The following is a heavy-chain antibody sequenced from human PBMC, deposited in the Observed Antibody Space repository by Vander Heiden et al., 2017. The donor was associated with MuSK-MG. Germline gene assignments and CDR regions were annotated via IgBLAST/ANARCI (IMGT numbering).Heavy chain of an antibody. V-gene: IGHV4-59*01. CDR1: GGSISSYY. CDR2: IYYSGST. Sequence: QVQLQESGPGLVKPSETLSLTCTVAGGSISSYYWSWIRQPPGKGLEWIGYIYYSGSTNYNPSLKSRVTISVDTSKNQFSLKLSSVTAADTAVYYCARATRYYDYVWGSYRLNWFDPWCQGPLVTVSS. D-gene: IGHD3-16*02. J-gene: IGHJ5*02. CDR3: ARATRYYDYVWGSYRLNWFDP.